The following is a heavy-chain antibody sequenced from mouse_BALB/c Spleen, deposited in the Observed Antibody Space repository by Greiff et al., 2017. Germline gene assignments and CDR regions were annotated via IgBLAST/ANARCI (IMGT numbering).Heavy chain of an antibody. J-gene: IGHJ4*01. Sequence: VQRVESGPGLVAPSQSLSITCTVSGFSLTSYGVHWVRQPPGKGLEWLGVIWAGGSTNYNSALMSRLSISKDNSKSQVFLKMNSLQTDDTAMYYCARAFVRYGGVYYAMDYWGQGTSVTVSS. D-gene: IGHD2-14*01. CDR2: IWAGGST. CDR1: GFSLTSYG. V-gene: IGHV2-9*02. CDR3: ARAFVRYGGVYYAMDY.